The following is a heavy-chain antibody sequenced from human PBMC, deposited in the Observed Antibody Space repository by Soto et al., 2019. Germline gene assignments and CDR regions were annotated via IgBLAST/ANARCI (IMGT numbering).Heavy chain of an antibody. CDR2: IYWDDSK. V-gene: IGHV2-5*02. D-gene: IGHD1-26*01. Sequence: QITLKESGPTLVKPTQTLTLTCTFSGFSLSTNGVGVGWIRQPPGKALEWLAVIYWDDSKHYSPSLKSRLTITKDTSKNLVVLTMTNMDPVDTATYYCARKGSGIYAFDIWGQGTMVTVSS. J-gene: IGHJ3*02. CDR1: GFSLSTNGVG. CDR3: ARKGSGIYAFDI.